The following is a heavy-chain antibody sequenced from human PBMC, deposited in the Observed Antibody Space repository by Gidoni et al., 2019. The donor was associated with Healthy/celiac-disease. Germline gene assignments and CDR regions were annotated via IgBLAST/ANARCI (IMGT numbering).Heavy chain of an antibody. V-gene: IGHV1-3*01. Sequence: QVQLVQSGAEVKKPGASVKVSCKASGYTFTSYAMHWVRQAPGQRLEWMGWINAGNGNTKYSQKFQGRVTITRDTSASTAYMELSSLRSEDTAVYYCARDWGITMVQREFDYWGQGTLVTVSS. CDR3: ARDWGITMVQREFDY. CDR1: GYTFTSYA. D-gene: IGHD3-10*01. J-gene: IGHJ4*02. CDR2: INAGNGNT.